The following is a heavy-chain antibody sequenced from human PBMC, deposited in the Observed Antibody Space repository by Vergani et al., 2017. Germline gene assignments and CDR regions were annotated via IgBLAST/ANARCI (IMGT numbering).Heavy chain of an antibody. CDR3: ILGGYSYGYGFDY. CDR2: ISGRGGST. D-gene: IGHD5-18*01. Sequence: EVQLLESGGGLVQPGGSLRLSCAASGFTFSSYAMSWVRQAPGKGLEWVSAISGRGGSTYYADSVKGRFTISRDNSKNTLYLQMNSLRAEDTAVYYCILGGYSYGYGFDYWGQGTLVTVSS. CDR1: GFTFSSYA. V-gene: IGHV3-23*01. J-gene: IGHJ4*02.